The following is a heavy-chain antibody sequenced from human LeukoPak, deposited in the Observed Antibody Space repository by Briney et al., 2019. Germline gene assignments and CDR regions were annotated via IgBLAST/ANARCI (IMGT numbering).Heavy chain of an antibody. CDR2: ISAYNGNT. D-gene: IGHD5-12*01. J-gene: IGHJ4*02. CDR1: GYTFTSYG. Sequence: GASVKVSCKASGYTFTSYGISWVRQAPGQGLEWMGWISAYNGNTNYAQKLQGRVTMTTDTSTSTAYMELRSLRSDDTAVYYCARTYSGYDTLTGNLDYWGQGTLVAVSS. CDR3: ARTYSGYDTLTGNLDY. V-gene: IGHV1-18*01.